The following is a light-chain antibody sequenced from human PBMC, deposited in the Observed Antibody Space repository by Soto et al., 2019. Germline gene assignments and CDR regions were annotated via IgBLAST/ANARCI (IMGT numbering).Light chain of an antibody. CDR2: GVT. CDR1: SSDVGGYNY. Sequence: QSALTQPASVSGSPGQSITISCTGTSSDVGGYNYDSWYQQHPGIAPKLLIYGVTNRPSGVSTRFSGSKSGNTASLTISGLQAEDEADYHSSSYSSASHLLNLFGTGTKLTVL. CDR3: SSYSSASHLLNL. J-gene: IGLJ1*01. V-gene: IGLV2-14*01.